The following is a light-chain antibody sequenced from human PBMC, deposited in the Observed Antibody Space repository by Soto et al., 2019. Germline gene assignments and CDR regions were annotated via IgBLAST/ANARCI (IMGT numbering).Light chain of an antibody. CDR3: QHRSTWWT. V-gene: IGKV3-11*01. J-gene: IGKJ1*01. CDR1: QSISNF. Sequence: VVLTQSPATLSLSPGDRATLSCRASQSISNFLAWYQHIPGQAPRLLIYDASNRAAGTPVKFSGSGFGTDFTLTISSLEPDDSAVYYCQHRSTWWTFGQGTKVEI. CDR2: DAS.